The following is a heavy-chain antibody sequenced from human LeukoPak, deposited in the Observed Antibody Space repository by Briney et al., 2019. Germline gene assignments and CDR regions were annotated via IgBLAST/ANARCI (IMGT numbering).Heavy chain of an antibody. Sequence: GGSLRLSCAASGFTFSSYAMHWVRQAPGKGLEWVAVISYDGSNKYYADSVKGRFTISRDNSKNTLYLQMNSLRAEDTAVYYCARDIRYGSGSYPPYYYYGMDVWGQGTTVTASS. CDR3: ARDIRYGSGSYPPYYYYGMDV. J-gene: IGHJ6*02. V-gene: IGHV3-30-3*01. CDR1: GFTFSSYA. D-gene: IGHD3-10*01. CDR2: ISYDGSNK.